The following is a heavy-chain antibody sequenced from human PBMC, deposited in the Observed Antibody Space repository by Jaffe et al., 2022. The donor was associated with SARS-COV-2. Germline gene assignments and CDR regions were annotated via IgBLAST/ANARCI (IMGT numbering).Heavy chain of an antibody. CDR1: GGSISSYY. J-gene: IGHJ4*02. D-gene: IGHD2-2*01. CDR2: IYYSGST. V-gene: IGHV4-59*01. Sequence: QVQLQESGPGLVKPSETLSLTCTVSGGSISSYYWSWIRQPPGKGLEWIGYIYYSGSTNYNPSLKSRVTISVDTSKNQFSLKLSSVTAADTAVYYCARAAAPRTHFDYWGQGTLVTVSS. CDR3: ARAAAPRTHFDY.